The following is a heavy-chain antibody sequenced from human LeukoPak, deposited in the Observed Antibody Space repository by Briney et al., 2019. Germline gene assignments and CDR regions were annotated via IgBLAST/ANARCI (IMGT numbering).Heavy chain of an antibody. CDR1: GGTFSSYA. D-gene: IGHD3-22*01. J-gene: IGHJ4*02. CDR3: ARVGLYDSSGPYSY. Sequence: SVKVSCTASGGTFSSYAISWVRQAPGQGLEWMGGIIPIFGTANYAQKFQGRVTITADESTSTAYMELSSLRSEDTAVYYCARVGLYDSSGPYSYWGQGTLVTVSS. CDR2: IIPIFGTA. V-gene: IGHV1-69*13.